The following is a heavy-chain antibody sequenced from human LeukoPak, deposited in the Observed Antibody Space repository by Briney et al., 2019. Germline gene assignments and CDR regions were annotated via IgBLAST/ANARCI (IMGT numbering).Heavy chain of an antibody. V-gene: IGHV5-51*01. CDR1: GYSFTSYW. D-gene: IGHD6-13*01. J-gene: IGHJ6*03. Sequence: GESLKISCKGSGYSFTSYWIGWVRQMPGKGLEWMGIIYPGDSDTRYSPSFQGQVTISADKSISTAYLQWSSLKASATAMYYCARHVAYSRFSYYYIYDWGQGTTVTVSS. CDR2: IYPGDSDT. CDR3: ARHVAYSRFSYYYIYD.